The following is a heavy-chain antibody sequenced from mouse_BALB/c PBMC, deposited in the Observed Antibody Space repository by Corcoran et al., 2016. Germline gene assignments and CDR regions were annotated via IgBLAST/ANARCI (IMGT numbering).Heavy chain of an antibody. CDR1: GYAFTNYL. J-gene: IGHJ3*01. CDR2: INPGSGGT. V-gene: IGHV1-54*01. D-gene: IGHD2-3*01. CDR3: ARSLIYDGYPAWFAY. Sequence: QVQLQQSGAELVRPGTSVTVSCKASGYAFTNYLIEWVKQRPGQGLEWIGVINPGSGGTNYNEKFKGKATLTADKSSSTAYMQLSSLTSDDSAVYFCARSLIYDGYPAWFAYWGQGTLVTVSA.